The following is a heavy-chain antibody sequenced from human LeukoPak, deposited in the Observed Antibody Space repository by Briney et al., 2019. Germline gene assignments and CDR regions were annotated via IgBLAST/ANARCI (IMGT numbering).Heavy chain of an antibody. CDR3: ARTYNWFDP. CDR2: IYYSGST. V-gene: IGHV4-59*01. Sequence: SETLSLTCTVSGGSISSYYWSWIRQPPGKGLEWIGYIYYSGSTNYNPSPKSRVTISVDTSKNQFSLKLSSVTAADTAVYYCARTYNWFDPWGQGTLVTVSS. J-gene: IGHJ5*02. CDR1: GGSISSYY.